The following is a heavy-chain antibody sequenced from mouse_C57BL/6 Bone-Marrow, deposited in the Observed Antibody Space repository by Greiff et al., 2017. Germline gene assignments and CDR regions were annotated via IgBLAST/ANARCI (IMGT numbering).Heavy chain of an antibody. D-gene: IGHD1-1*01. CDR2: ISSGSSTI. V-gene: IGHV5-17*01. CDR1: GFTFSDYG. Sequence: EVQVVESGGGLVKPGGSLKLSCAASGFTFSDYGMHWVRQAPEKGLEWVAYISSGSSTIYYADTVKGRFTISRDNAKNTLFLQMTSLRSEDTAMYYCARTVVAKDWYFDVWGTGTTVTVSS. J-gene: IGHJ1*03. CDR3: ARTVVAKDWYFDV.